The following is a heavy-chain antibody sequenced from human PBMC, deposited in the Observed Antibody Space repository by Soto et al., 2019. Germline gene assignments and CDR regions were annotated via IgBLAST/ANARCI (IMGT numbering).Heavy chain of an antibody. CDR1: GFTVSSNY. CDR2: IYSGGST. Sequence: GGSLRLSCAASGFTVSSNYMSWVRQAPGKGLEWVSVIYSGGSTYYADSVKGRFTISRDNSKSTLYLQMNSLRAEDTAVYYCAREIAVVAATQTTPYYYGMDVWGQGTTVTVSS. V-gene: IGHV3-53*01. CDR3: AREIAVVAATQTTPYYYGMDV. J-gene: IGHJ6*02. D-gene: IGHD2-15*01.